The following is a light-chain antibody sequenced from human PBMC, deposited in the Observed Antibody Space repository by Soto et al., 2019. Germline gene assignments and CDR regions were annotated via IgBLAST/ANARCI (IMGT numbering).Light chain of an antibody. CDR1: QSVSSSY. V-gene: IGKV3-20*01. CDR2: GAS. CDR3: QQYGTSEII. Sequence: EIMMTQSPGTLSVSPGEGATLSCTASQSVSSSYLAWYQQKPGQSPRLLIYGASTRATGIRDRFSGSGSGTDFTLTISRLEPEDFAVYFCQQYGTSEIIFGQGTRLEIK. J-gene: IGKJ5*01.